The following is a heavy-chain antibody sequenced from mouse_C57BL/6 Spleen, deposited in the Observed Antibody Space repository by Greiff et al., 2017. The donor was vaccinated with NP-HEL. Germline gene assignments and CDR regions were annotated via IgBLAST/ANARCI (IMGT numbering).Heavy chain of an antibody. CDR3: ARHGYDHDPFAY. V-gene: IGHV5-15*04. J-gene: IGHJ3*01. CDR1: GFTFSDYG. Sequence: EVRLVESGGGLVQPGGSLKLSCAASGFTFSDYGMAWVRQAPRKGPEWVAFISNLADSIYYADTVTGRFTISRENAKNTLYLEMSSLRSEDTAMYYCARHGYDHDPFAYWGQGTLVTVSA. CDR2: ISNLADSI. D-gene: IGHD2-4*01.